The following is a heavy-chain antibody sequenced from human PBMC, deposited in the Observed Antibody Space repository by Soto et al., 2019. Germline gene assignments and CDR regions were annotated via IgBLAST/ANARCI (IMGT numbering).Heavy chain of an antibody. Sequence: QITLKESGPTLVKSTQTLTLTCTFSGFSLTTSGVGVGWIRQPPGKALEWLALIYWDDDKRYSPSLRSRLTITKDTSKNQVVLMMTNMDPVDTATYYCAHSLGEHWFDPWRQRTLVTVSS. CDR3: AHSLGEHWFDP. CDR1: GFSLTTSGVG. J-gene: IGHJ5*02. D-gene: IGHD3-16*01. V-gene: IGHV2-5*02. CDR2: IYWDDDK.